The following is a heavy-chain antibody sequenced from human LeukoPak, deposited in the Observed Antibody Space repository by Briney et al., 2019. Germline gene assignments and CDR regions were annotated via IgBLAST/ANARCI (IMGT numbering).Heavy chain of an antibody. D-gene: IGHD3-3*01. Sequence: ASVKVSCKASGYTFTSYDINWVRQATGQGLEWMGWMNPNSANTGYAQKFQGRVTITRDTSKSTAYMELSSLRSGDTAVYYCARTLPGVVVDYWGQGTLVTVSS. J-gene: IGHJ4*02. CDR1: GYTFTSYD. V-gene: IGHV1-8*03. CDR3: ARTLPGVVVDY. CDR2: MNPNSANT.